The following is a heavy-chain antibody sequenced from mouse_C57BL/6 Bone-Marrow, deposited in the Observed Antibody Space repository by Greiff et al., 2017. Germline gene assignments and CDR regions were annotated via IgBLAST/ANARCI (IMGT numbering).Heavy chain of an antibody. CDR3: ARHAGSSYDYFDY. CDR2: ISSGGSYT. Sequence: EVQVVESGGDLVKPGGSLKLSCAASGFTFSSYGMSWVRQTPDKRLEWVATISSGGSYTYYPDSVKGRFTISRDNAKNTLYLQMSSLKSEDTAMYYCARHAGSSYDYFDYWGQGTTLTVSS. D-gene: IGHD1-1*01. CDR1: GFTFSSYG. J-gene: IGHJ2*01. V-gene: IGHV5-6*01.